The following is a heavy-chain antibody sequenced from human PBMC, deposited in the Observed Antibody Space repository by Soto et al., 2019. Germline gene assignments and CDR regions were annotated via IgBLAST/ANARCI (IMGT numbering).Heavy chain of an antibody. CDR1: GFTFSSYS. V-gene: IGHV3-21*01. J-gene: IGHJ4*02. Sequence: AGGSLRLSCAASGFTFSSYSMNWVRQAPGKGLEWVSSISSSSSYIYYADSVKGRFTISRDNAKNSLYLQMNSLRAEDTAVYYCASLTYYYDSSGYYYNYWGQGTLVTVSS. CDR2: ISSSSSYI. D-gene: IGHD3-22*01. CDR3: ASLTYYYDSSGYYYNY.